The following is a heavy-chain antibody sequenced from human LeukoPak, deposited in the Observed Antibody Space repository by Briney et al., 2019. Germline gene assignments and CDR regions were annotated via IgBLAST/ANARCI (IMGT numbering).Heavy chain of an antibody. J-gene: IGHJ4*02. CDR3: ARRAGDYSHPYDY. D-gene: IGHD3-22*01. Sequence: LSGGSLRLSCAASGFTFSNYAMSWVRQAPGKGLEWVSFIYSGGNTHNSDSVKGRFTISRDNSKNTLYLQMNSLRAEDTAVYYCARRAGDYSHPYDYWGQGTLVTVSS. CDR1: GFTFSNYA. V-gene: IGHV3-53*01. CDR2: IYSGGNT.